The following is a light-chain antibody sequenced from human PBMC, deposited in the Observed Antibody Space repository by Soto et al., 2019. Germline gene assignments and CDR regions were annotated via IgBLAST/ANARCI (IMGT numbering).Light chain of an antibody. V-gene: IGKV1-8*01. CDR2: AAS. CDR3: QLYYSYPSP. J-gene: IGKJ1*01. CDR1: QGISSY. Sequence: AIRMTQSPSSFSASTGDRVTITCRASQGISSYLAWYQQQPGKAPKFLIYAASTLQSGLPSRFSVSGTGTDFTLTISCLQSGDIATYYCQLYYSYPSPFGQGTKVQIK.